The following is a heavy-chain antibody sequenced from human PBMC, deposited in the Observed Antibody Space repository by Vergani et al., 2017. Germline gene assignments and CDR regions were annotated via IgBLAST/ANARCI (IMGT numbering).Heavy chain of an antibody. CDR3: ARGDLGITGTLRAFDI. D-gene: IGHD1-20*01. Sequence: QVQLQESGPGLVKPSETLSLTCTVSGGSISSYYWSWIRQPPGKGLEWIGYIYYSGSTNYNPSLKSRVTISVDPAKNQFSLKLSSVTAADTAVYYCARGDLGITGTLRAFDIWGQGTMVTVSS. CDR1: GGSISSYY. J-gene: IGHJ3*02. CDR2: IYYSGST. V-gene: IGHV4-59*01.